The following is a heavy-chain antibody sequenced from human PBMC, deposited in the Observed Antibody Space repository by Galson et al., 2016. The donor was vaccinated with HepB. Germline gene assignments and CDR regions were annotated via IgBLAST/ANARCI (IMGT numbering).Heavy chain of an antibody. Sequence: SVKVSCKASGGTFSSYGISWVRQAPGQGLEWMGGIIPIFGTVDYAQKFQGRVTIAADASTSTAYMELSSLRSEDTAVYYCARERGSGNYRELNYYHYGMDVWGQGTTVTVSS. CDR3: ARERGSGNYRELNYYHYGMDV. CDR1: GGTFSSYG. J-gene: IGHJ6*02. V-gene: IGHV1-69*13. CDR2: IIPIFGTV. D-gene: IGHD3-10*01.